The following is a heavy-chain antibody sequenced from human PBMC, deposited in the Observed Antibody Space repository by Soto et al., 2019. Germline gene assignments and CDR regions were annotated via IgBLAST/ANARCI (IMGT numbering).Heavy chain of an antibody. CDR3: ARHAAAAPDYYYYGMDV. V-gene: IGHV4-59*08. CDR1: GDSMSSHY. D-gene: IGHD6-13*01. CDR2: IYFTGST. Sequence: PSETLSLTCTVSGDSMSSHYWNWVRQTPGKGLEWIGCIYFTGSTIYNPSLESRVTMSVDTSKNQFSLKLSSVTAADTAVYYCARHAAAAPDYYYYGMDVWGQGTTVTVSS. J-gene: IGHJ6*02.